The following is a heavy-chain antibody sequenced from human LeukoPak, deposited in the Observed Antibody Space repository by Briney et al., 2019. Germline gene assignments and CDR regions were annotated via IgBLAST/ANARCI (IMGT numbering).Heavy chain of an antibody. CDR2: IYHSGGA. CDR3: ARAPVGSGWYYFDY. D-gene: IGHD6-19*01. CDR1: GGSVSSNTYY. J-gene: IGHJ4*02. V-gene: IGHV4-61*01. Sequence: PSETLSLTCTVSGGSVSSNTYYWSWIRQPPGKGLEWIGYIYHSGGANYNPSLKSRVTISVDTSKNQFSLKLRSVTAADTAVYYCARAPVGSGWYYFDYWGQGTLATVSS.